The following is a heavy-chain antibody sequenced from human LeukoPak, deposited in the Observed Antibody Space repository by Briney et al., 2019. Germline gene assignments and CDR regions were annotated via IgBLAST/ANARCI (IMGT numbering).Heavy chain of an antibody. D-gene: IGHD7-27*01. J-gene: IGHJ4*02. Sequence: PGGSLRLSCAASGFTFSTYAMSWVRQAPGKGLEWVSTICGSTGSTYYADSVKGRFAVSRDNFRTTLYLQMNSLRAEDTAIYYCAKDLRFGSRRTGGFDYWGQGTLVTVSS. CDR1: GFTFSTYA. CDR3: AKDLRFGSRRTGGFDY. CDR2: ICGSTGST. V-gene: IGHV3-23*01.